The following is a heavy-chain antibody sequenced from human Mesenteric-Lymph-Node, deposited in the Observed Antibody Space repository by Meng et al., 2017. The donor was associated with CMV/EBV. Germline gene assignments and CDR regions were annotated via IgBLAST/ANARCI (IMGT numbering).Heavy chain of an antibody. CDR3: ARDLAVLRYLEWRDYYYGMDV. D-gene: IGHD3-3*01. V-gene: IGHV1-18*04. CDR1: GFNFVNYG. J-gene: IGHJ6*02. Sequence: ASVKVSCKVSGFNFVNYGISWVRQAPGQGLEWMGWISGYNGNTEYGQNLQGRVTMTIDTSTSTASMELRSLTSDDTAIYYCARDLAVLRYLEWRDYYYGMDVWGQGTTVTVSS. CDR2: ISGYNGNT.